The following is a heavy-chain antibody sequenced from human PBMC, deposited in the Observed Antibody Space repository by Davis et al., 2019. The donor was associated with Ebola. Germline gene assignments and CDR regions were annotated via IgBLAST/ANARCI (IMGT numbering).Heavy chain of an antibody. CDR2: IWYDGSNK. J-gene: IGHJ3*02. CDR1: GFTFSSYG. V-gene: IGHV3-33*06. D-gene: IGHD6-13*01. Sequence: PGGSLRLSCAASGFTFSSYGMHWVRQAPGKGLEWVADIWYDGSNKYYADSVKGRFTISRDNSKNTLYLQMNSLRAEDTAVYYCAKDLDERGSSSWYASLGGSAFDIWGQGTMVTVSS. CDR3: AKDLDERGSSSWYASLGGSAFDI.